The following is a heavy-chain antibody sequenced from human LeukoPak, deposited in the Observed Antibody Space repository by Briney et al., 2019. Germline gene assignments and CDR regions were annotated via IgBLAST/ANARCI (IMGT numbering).Heavy chain of an antibody. Sequence: GASVKVSCKASGYTFTGYYMHWVRQAPGQGLEWMGWINPNSGGTNYAQKFQGRVTMTRDTSISTAYMELRSLRSDDTAVYYCARDAGGAARLFDYWGQGTLVTVSS. CDR2: INPNSGGT. CDR1: GYTFTGYY. D-gene: IGHD6-6*01. V-gene: IGHV1-2*02. J-gene: IGHJ4*02. CDR3: ARDAGGAARLFDY.